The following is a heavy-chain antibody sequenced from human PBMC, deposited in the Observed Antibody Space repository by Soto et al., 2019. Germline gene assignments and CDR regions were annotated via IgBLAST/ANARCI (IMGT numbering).Heavy chain of an antibody. CDR1: GGSFSGYY. CDR2: INPSGST. J-gene: IGHJ4*02. Sequence: SETLSLTCAVYGGSFSGYYWSWIRQPPGKGLEWIGEINPSGSTKYNPSLKSRVTISVDTSKNQFSLKLSSVTAADTGVYYRARLHDYCGQGSLVPGSS. D-gene: IGHD4-4*01. CDR3: ARLHDY. V-gene: IGHV4-34*01.